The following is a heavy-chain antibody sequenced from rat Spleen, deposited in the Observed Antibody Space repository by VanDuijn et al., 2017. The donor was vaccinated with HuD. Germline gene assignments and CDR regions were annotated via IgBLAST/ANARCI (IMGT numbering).Heavy chain of an antibody. CDR2: IWGNGNT. J-gene: IGHJ2*01. CDR3: ARDFGNYPYYFDY. CDR1: GFSLINYG. D-gene: IGHD1-4*01. V-gene: IGHV2-13*01. Sequence: QVQLKESGPGLVQPSQTLSLTCTVSGFSLINYGVVWIRQPPGKGLEWMGVIWGNGNTNYNSALKSRPSISRDTSKTQVYLKRNSLQTEDTATYYCARDFGNYPYYFDYWGQGLMVTVSS.